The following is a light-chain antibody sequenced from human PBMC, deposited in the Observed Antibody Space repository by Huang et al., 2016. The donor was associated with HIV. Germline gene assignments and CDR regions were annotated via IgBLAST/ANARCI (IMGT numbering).Light chain of an antibody. V-gene: IGKV1-39*01. CDR1: QSIGTY. Sequence: DIQMTQSPSSLSASVGDRVTIACRASQSIGTYVNWDQQKPGKAPRLLIHVASSLQSGVPARFSGSGSGTDFTLTISRLQPEDFATDYCQQSDSALGLTFGGGTKVEIK. CDR2: VAS. CDR3: QQSDSALGLT. J-gene: IGKJ4*01.